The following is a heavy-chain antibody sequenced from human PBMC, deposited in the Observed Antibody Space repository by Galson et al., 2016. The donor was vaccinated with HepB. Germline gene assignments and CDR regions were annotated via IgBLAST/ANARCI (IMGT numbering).Heavy chain of an antibody. D-gene: IGHD3-10*01. Sequence: SLRLSCAASGFTFSRYAMHWVRQAPGKGLEYVSAITSNGGSTDYADSVKGRVTISRDNSKDTVYLQMNSLRAEDTAVYYCVKDPGSGSDSVYNYYMDFWGKGTTVTVSS. CDR1: GFTFSRYA. CDR2: ITSNGGST. V-gene: IGHV3-64D*06. J-gene: IGHJ6*03. CDR3: VKDPGSGSDSVYNYYMDF.